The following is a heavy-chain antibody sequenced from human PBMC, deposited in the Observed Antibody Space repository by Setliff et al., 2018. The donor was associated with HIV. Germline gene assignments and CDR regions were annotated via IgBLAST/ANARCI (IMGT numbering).Heavy chain of an antibody. J-gene: IGHJ4*02. CDR1: GYTFTTYG. V-gene: IGHV1-18*01. Sequence: ASVKVSCKASGYTFTTYGISWVRQAPGHGLEWMGWISPNFGHTKYAQRFLDRVTITADESTSTAYMELRSLRSEVTAVYYCARGEAGEVAVAGSYYFDYWGQGTLVTVSS. D-gene: IGHD6-19*01. CDR2: ISPNFGHT. CDR3: ARGEAGEVAVAGSYYFDY.